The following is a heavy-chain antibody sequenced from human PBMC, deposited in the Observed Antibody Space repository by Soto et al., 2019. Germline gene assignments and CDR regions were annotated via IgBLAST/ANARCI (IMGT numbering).Heavy chain of an antibody. V-gene: IGHV3-23*01. D-gene: IGHD2-2*01. J-gene: IGHJ6*03. CDR3: AKRYCTSTTCLSLDFYYYMDV. CDR2: ISGGGDST. CDR1: GFTFINYA. Sequence: PGGSLRLSCAASGFTFINYALSWVRQPPGKGLEWVSGISGGGDSTYYADSVKGRFTTSRDDSRNTLYLQMNSLRADDSAVYYCAKRYCTSTTCLSLDFYYYMDVWGKGTTVTVSS.